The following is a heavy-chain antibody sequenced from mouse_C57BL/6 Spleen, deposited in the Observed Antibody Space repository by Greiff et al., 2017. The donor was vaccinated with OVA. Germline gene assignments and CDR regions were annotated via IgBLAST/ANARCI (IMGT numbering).Heavy chain of an antibody. J-gene: IGHJ4*01. CDR3: AREGYDYLYAMDY. D-gene: IGHD2-4*01. Sequence: EVQLQQSGPELVKPGASVKISCKASGYTFTDYYMNWVKQSHGKSLEWIGDINPNNGGTSYNQKFKGKATLTVDKSSSTAYMELRSLTSEDSAVYYCAREGYDYLYAMDYWGQGTSVTVSS. CDR1: GYTFTDYY. CDR2: INPNNGGT. V-gene: IGHV1-26*01.